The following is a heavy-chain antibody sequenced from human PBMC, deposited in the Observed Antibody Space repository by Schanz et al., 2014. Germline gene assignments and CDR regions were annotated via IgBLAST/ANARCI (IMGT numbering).Heavy chain of an antibody. Sequence: EVQLVESGGGLIQPGGSLRLSCAASGFGFSSYSMNWVRQAPGKGLEWVSAISASGGTTYYADSVKGRFTISRDNSKNTLYLQMNSLRAEDTAVYFCARGPSTGAFDIWGQGTMVTVSS. CDR2: ISASGGTT. J-gene: IGHJ3*02. CDR1: GFGFSSYS. V-gene: IGHV3-23*04. CDR3: ARGPSTGAFDI.